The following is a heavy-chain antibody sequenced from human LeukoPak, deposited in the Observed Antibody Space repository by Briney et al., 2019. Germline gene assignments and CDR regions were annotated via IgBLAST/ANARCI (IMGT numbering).Heavy chain of an antibody. V-gene: IGHV1-46*01. CDR2: INPSGGST. J-gene: IGHJ4*02. CDR1: GYTFTSYF. Sequence: ASVNVSCKASGYTFTSYFMHWVRQAPGQGLEWMGIINPSGGSTSYAQKFQGRVTMTRDTSTSTVYMELSSLRSEDTAVYYCARDPANRLGGHDYWGQGTLVTVSS. D-gene: IGHD1-26*01. CDR3: ARDPANRLGGHDY.